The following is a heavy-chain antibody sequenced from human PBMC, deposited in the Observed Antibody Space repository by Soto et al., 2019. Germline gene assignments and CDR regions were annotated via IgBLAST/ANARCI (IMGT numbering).Heavy chain of an antibody. Sequence: PSETLSLTCAVSGGSISSGGYSWSWIRQPPGKGLEWIGYIDYSGSTYYNPSLRSRLTISVDTSKNQFSLKLSSVTAADTAVYYCARGGRTIFGRYFDYWGQGTLVTVSS. CDR3: ARGGRTIFGRYFDY. J-gene: IGHJ4*02. D-gene: IGHD3-3*01. CDR2: IDYSGST. V-gene: IGHV4-30-4*01. CDR1: GGSISSGGYS.